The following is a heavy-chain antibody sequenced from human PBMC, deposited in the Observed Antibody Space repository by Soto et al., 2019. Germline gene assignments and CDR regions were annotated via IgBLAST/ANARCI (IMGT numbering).Heavy chain of an antibody. V-gene: IGHV4-39*01. CDR3: ARLLVVVVIDSDGMDV. J-gene: IGHJ6*02. Sequence: QLQLQESGPGLVKPSETLSLTCTVSGGSISSSSYYWGWIRQPPGKGLEWIGSIYYSGSTYYNPSLKSRVTISVDTPKNQFSLKLSSVTAADTAVYYCARLLVVVVIDSDGMDVWGQGTTVTVSS. CDR1: GGSISSSSYY. D-gene: IGHD2-15*01. CDR2: IYYSGST.